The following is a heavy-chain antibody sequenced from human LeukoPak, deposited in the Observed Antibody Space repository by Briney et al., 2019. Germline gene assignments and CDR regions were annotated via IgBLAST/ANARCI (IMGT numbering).Heavy chain of an antibody. J-gene: IGHJ6*02. V-gene: IGHV3-21*01. CDR3: ARGLTGSDWTTSNYYYYGMDV. CDR2: ISSSSYYE. Sequence: GGSLRLSCAASGFTFSTYSMNWVRQAPGKGLEWVSSISSSSYYEYYADSVKGRFTISRDNAKNSLLLQVNSLRAEDTAVYYCARGLTGSDWTTSNYYYYGMDVWGQGTTVTVSS. CDR1: GFTFSTYS. D-gene: IGHD6-19*01.